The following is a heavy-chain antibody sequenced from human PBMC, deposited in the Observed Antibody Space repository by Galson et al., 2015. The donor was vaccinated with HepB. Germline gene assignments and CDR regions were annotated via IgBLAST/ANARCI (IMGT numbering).Heavy chain of an antibody. CDR2: VSYDGTNK. CDR3: ASGRSPGGWLQFTEALDV. D-gene: IGHD5-24*01. Sequence: SLRLSCAASRFPFSRFAMHWVRQAPGKGLEWVAVVSYDGTNKYHADSVKGRFTISRDNSKNTLYLQMVSLRTEDTAVYYCASGRSPGGWLQFTEALDVWGQGAMVTVSS. CDR1: RFPFSRFA. J-gene: IGHJ3*01. V-gene: IGHV3-30*03.